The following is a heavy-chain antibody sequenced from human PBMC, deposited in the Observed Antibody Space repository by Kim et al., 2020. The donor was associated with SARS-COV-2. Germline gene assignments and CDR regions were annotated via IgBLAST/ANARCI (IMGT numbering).Heavy chain of an antibody. Sequence: GGSLRLSCAASGLSFDDSAMNWVRQAPGKGLEWLAVISYDGRNKDYADSVKGRFTISRDNSKRTLYLQMNSLRVEDTGVYYCARSNYHEWLGLSDYDNRMDAWGQGTPVTASS. V-gene: IGHV3-30-3*01. CDR1: GLSFDDSA. CDR3: ARSNYHEWLGLSDYDNRMDA. D-gene: IGHD6-19*01. J-gene: IGHJ6*02. CDR2: ISYDGRNK.